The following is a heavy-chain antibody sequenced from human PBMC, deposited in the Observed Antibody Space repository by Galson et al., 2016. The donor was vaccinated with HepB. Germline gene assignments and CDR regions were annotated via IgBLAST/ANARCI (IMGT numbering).Heavy chain of an antibody. D-gene: IGHD1-26*01. Sequence: SLRLSCAVSGFTFSKYWLSWVRQAPGKGLEWVANIKQDGGEKHYVDSVKGRFTISRDNAHNSLFLQINSHRFEDTAVYYCAREGGGDTIAFDFWGQGTMVTVSS. J-gene: IGHJ3*01. CDR1: GFTFSKYW. CDR2: IKQDGGEK. V-gene: IGHV3-7*03. CDR3: AREGGGDTIAFDF.